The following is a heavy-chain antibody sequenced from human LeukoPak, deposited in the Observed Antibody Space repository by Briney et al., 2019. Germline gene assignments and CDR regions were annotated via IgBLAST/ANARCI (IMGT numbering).Heavy chain of an antibody. CDR3: AKDRHNNYGSNGHYYKLNVDC. J-gene: IGHJ4*02. V-gene: IGHV3-23*01. CDR2: ITSSGAAT. Sequence: GGSLRLSCAASGFTFSSYAMSWVRQAPGKGLEWVSSITSSGAATYYADSVKGRFTISRDNSDNTLYLQMNSLRAEDTAVYYCAKDRHNNYGSNGHYYKLNVDCWGQGTLVTVSS. CDR1: GFTFSSYA. D-gene: IGHD3-22*01.